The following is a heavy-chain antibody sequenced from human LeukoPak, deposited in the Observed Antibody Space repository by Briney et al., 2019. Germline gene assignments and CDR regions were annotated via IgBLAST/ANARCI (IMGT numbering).Heavy chain of an antibody. Sequence: GGSLRLSCAASGFTFSSYGMHWVRQAPGKGLEWVASIKQDGSDKLYVDSVKGRFTISRDNAKNSLFLQMNSLRAEDTAVYFCARVGRGDIYGYGDYWGQGTLVTVSS. V-gene: IGHV3-7*01. J-gene: IGHJ4*02. CDR1: GFTFSSYG. CDR2: IKQDGSDK. D-gene: IGHD5-18*01. CDR3: ARVGRGDIYGYGDY.